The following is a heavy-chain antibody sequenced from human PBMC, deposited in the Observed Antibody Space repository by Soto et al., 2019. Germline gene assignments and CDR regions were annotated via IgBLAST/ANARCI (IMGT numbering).Heavy chain of an antibody. CDR2: IIPIFGTA. Sequence: QVQLVQSGAEVKKPGSSVKVSCKASGGTFSSYAISWVRQAPGQGLEWMGGIIPIFGTADYAQKFQGRVTITADESTNTAYMELSSLRSEDTAVYYCARGSTYYDSSGDYYYGMDVWGQGTTVTVSS. D-gene: IGHD3-22*01. CDR3: ARGSTYYDSSGDYYYGMDV. J-gene: IGHJ6*02. V-gene: IGHV1-69*01. CDR1: GGTFSSYA.